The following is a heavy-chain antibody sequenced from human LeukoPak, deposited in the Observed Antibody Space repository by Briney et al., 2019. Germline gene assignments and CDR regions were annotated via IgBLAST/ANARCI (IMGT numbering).Heavy chain of an antibody. D-gene: IGHD5-18*01. CDR3: ARDRIQLWLNSGLNAFDI. CDR2: ISSSGSTI. Sequence: GGSLRLSCAASGFTFSDYYMSWIRQAPGKGLEWVSYISSSGSTIYYADSVKGRFTISRDNAKNSLYLQMNSLRAEDTAVYYCARDRIQLWLNSGLNAFDIWGQGTMVTVSS. CDR1: GFTFSDYY. J-gene: IGHJ3*02. V-gene: IGHV3-11*04.